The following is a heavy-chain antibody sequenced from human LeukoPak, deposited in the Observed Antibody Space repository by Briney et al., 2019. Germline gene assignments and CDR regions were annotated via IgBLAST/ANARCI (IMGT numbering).Heavy chain of an antibody. Sequence: GGSLRLSCAASGFSLRDFSMNWVRQAPGKPPEWVSYISKAFPGGHYADSVNGRFTISRDYAKNSLHLQMNSLRVEDTALYYCARDGGSAYESDYWGQGTPVTVSS. CDR1: GFSLRDFS. CDR2: ISKAFPGG. J-gene: IGHJ4*02. D-gene: IGHD2-15*01. CDR3: ARDGGSAYESDY. V-gene: IGHV3-48*04.